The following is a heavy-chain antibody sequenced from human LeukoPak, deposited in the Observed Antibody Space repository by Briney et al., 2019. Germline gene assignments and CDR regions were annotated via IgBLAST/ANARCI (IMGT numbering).Heavy chain of an antibody. CDR2: ISSSSSYI. V-gene: IGHV3-21*01. D-gene: IGHD6-19*01. Sequence: GGSLRLSCAASGFTFSSYSMNWVRQAPGKGLEWVSSISSSSSYIYYADSVKGRFTISRDNAKNSLYLQMNSLRAEDTAVYYCAREGTSSGWYGDNWFDPWGQGTLVTVSS. CDR3: AREGTSSGWYGDNWFDP. CDR1: GFTFSSYS. J-gene: IGHJ5*02.